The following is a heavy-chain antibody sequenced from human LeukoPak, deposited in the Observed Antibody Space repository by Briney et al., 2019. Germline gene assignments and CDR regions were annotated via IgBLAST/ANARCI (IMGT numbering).Heavy chain of an antibody. CDR1: GYSFTSYW. D-gene: IGHD2-21*02. J-gene: IGHJ6*02. CDR2: IYPGDSDT. V-gene: IGHV5-51*01. Sequence: GESLKISCKGSGYSFTSYWIGWVRQMPGKGLEGMGSIYPGDSDTRYSPSFQGQVTISADKSISTAYLQWSSLKASDTAMYYCATSYCGGDCYSYYYGMDVWGQGTTVTVSS. CDR3: ATSYCGGDCYSYYYGMDV.